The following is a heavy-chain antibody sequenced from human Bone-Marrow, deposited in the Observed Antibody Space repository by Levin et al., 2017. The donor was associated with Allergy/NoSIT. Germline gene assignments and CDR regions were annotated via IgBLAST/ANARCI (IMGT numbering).Heavy chain of an antibody. CDR1: GFTFGRYG. D-gene: IGHD5-12*01. Sequence: PGGSLRLSCAASGFTFGRYGMHWARQAPGKGLEWVAVITDDGTNQYYGDSVKGRFTVSRDNFGNMAYLHMTSLRATDTAIYYCAKAPELARIGGAFDVRGQGTLVIVSS. CDR2: ITDDGTNQ. CDR3: AKAPELARIGGAFDV. J-gene: IGHJ3*01. V-gene: IGHV3-30*18.